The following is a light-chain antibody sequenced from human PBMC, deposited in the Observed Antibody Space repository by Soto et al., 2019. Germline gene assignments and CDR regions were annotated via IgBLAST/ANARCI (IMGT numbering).Light chain of an antibody. CDR3: QSYDSSLSAV. V-gene: IGLV1-40*01. Sequence: QSVLTEPASVSGAPGQRVTISCTGSSSNIGAGYDVHWYQQLPGTAPKLLISDNTNRPSGVPDRFSGSKSGTSASLAITGLQAEDEADYYCQSYDSSLSAVYGTRTKVTVL. J-gene: IGLJ1*01. CDR1: SSNIGAGYD. CDR2: DNT.